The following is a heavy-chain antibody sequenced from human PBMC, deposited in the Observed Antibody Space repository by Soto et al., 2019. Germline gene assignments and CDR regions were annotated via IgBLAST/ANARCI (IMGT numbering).Heavy chain of an antibody. J-gene: IGHJ4*02. D-gene: IGHD6-6*01. CDR3: ARVYSSLDYGIDY. CDR2: ISYDGTNI. CDR1: GFIFSTYS. Sequence: GGSLRLSCAASGFIFSTYSIHWVRQAPGKGLEWVAVISYDGTNIYYADSVKGRFTISRDNSKNTLFLQMNSLRPEDTAVYYRARVYSSLDYGIDYWGQGTLVTVSS. V-gene: IGHV3-30-3*01.